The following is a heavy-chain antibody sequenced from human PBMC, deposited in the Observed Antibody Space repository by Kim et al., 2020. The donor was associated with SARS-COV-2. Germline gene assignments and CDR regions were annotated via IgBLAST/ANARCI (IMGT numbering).Heavy chain of an antibody. D-gene: IGHD6-19*01. CDR3: ARGRGRSVAGTRYFQH. V-gene: IGHV4-34*01. J-gene: IGHJ1*01. CDR2: INHSGST. Sequence: SETLSLTCAVYGGSFSGYYWSWIRQPPGKGLEWIGEINHSGSTNYNPSLKSRVTISVDTSKNQFSLKLSSVTAADTAVYYCARGRGRSVAGTRYFQHWG. CDR1: GGSFSGYY.